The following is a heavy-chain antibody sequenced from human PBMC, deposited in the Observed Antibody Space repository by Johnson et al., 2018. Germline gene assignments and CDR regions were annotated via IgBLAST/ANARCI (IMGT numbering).Heavy chain of an antibody. J-gene: IGHJ6*02. CDR1: GGSISSYY. CDR2: IYYSGST. D-gene: IGHD2-15*01. Sequence: QVQLLESGPGLVKPSETLSLTCTVSGGSISSYYWSWIRQPPGKGLEWIGYIYYSGSTNYNPSLKSRVTISVDTSKNQFSLKLSSVPAAATAGYYCARATMGYCSGGSCYSDYYYGMDVGGQGTTVTVAS. CDR3: ARATMGYCSGGSCYSDYYYGMDV. V-gene: IGHV4-59*01.